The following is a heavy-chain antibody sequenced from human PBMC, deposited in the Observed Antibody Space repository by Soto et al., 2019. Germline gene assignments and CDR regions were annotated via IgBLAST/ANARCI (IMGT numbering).Heavy chain of an antibody. V-gene: IGHV1-18*01. Sequence: QVQLVQSGAEVKKPGASVKVSCKASGYTFTSYGISWVRQAPGQGLEWMGWISAYNGNTNYAQKLQGRVTMTTDTSRSTAYMELRSLGSDDTAVYYCARGSREVIEMPVAGPRFDYWGQGTLVTVSS. CDR1: GYTFTSYG. J-gene: IGHJ4*02. CDR3: ARGSREVIEMPVAGPRFDY. D-gene: IGHD6-19*01. CDR2: ISAYNGNT.